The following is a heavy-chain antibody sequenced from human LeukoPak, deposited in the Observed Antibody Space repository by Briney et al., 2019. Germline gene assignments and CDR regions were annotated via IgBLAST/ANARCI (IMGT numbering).Heavy chain of an antibody. Sequence: GGSLRFSCAASGFTFSTYWMHWVRQGPGKGLVWVSRINSDESSTTYADSVKGRFTISRDNAKNTLYLQMNSLRAEDTAVYYCAKGRRAYCSGGSCFGLWDYWGQGTLVTVSS. J-gene: IGHJ4*02. CDR1: GFTFSTYW. D-gene: IGHD2-15*01. CDR2: INSDESST. V-gene: IGHV3-74*01. CDR3: AKGRRAYCSGGSCFGLWDY.